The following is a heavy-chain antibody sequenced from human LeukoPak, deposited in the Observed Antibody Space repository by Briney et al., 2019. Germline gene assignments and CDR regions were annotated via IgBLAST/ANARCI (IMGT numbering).Heavy chain of an antibody. J-gene: IGHJ4*02. V-gene: IGHV4-38-2*01. Sequence: PSETLSLTCAVSGYSISSGYYWGWIRQPPGKGLEWIGSIYHSGSTYYNPSLKSRVTISVDTSKNQFSLKLSSVTAADTAVYYCARTHQRITIFGVAHIDYWGQGTLVTVSS. CDR3: ARTHQRITIFGVAHIDY. D-gene: IGHD3-3*01. CDR1: GYSISSGYY. CDR2: IYHSGST.